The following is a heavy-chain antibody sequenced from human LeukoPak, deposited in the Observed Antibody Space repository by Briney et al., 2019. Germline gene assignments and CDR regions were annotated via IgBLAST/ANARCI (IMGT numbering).Heavy chain of an antibody. Sequence: ASVKVSRKASGYTFTTYGIGWVRQAPGQGLEWMGWISGYNGNTSYAQKFQGRVTMTTDTSTSTAYMELRSLRSDDTAVYYCARTSHESVLYWSDPWGQGTLVNVSS. D-gene: IGHD3-16*01. J-gene: IGHJ5*02. CDR2: ISGYNGNT. V-gene: IGHV1-18*01. CDR3: ARTSHESVLYWSDP. CDR1: GYTFTTYG.